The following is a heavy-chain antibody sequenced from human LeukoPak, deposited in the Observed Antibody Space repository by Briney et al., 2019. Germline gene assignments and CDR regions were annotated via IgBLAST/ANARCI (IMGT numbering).Heavy chain of an antibody. J-gene: IGHJ4*02. CDR1: GGSISSYY. V-gene: IGHV4-59*01. D-gene: IGHD1-1*01. CDR3: ARGPSGGWNDHYFDY. Sequence: SETLSLTCTVSGGSISSYYWSWIRQPPGKGLEWIGYIYYSGSTNYNPSLKSRVTISVDTSKNQFSLKLSSVTAADTAVYYCARGPSGGWNDHYFDYWGQGTLVTVSS. CDR2: IYYSGST.